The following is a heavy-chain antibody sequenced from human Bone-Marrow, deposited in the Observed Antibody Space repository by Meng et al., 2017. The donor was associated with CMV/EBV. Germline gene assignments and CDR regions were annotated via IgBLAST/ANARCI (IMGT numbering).Heavy chain of an antibody. D-gene: IGHD3-10*01. CDR2: IKQDGSEK. V-gene: IGHV3-7*01. CDR1: GFTFSSYW. CDR3: AREPGSRAFEI. J-gene: IGHJ3*02. Sequence: GESLKISCAASGFTFSSYWMSWVRQAPGKGLEWVANIKQDGSEKYYVESVKGRFTISRDNVKNSLYLQMNSLRAEDTAVYYCAREPGSRAFEIWGQGTRVTVSS.